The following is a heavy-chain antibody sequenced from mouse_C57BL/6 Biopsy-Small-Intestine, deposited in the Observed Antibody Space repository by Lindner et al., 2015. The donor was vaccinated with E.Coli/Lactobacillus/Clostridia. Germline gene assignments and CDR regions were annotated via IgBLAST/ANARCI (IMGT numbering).Heavy chain of an antibody. V-gene: IGHV1-63*01. Sequence: VQLQESGGELVRPGTSVKMSCKASGYTFTNNWIGWAKQRPGHGLEWIGDIYPGGGYTNYAEKFKGKATLTADKSSSTAYMQFSSLTSEDSAIYYCARGSPYYYGSSYYFDYWGQGTTLIVSS. CDR2: IYPGGGYT. CDR3: ARGSPYYYGSSYYFDY. CDR1: GYTFTNNW. J-gene: IGHJ2*01. D-gene: IGHD1-1*01.